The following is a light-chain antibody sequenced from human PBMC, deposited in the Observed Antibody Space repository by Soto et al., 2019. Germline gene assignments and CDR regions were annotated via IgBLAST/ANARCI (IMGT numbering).Light chain of an antibody. CDR1: SSDVGSYND. J-gene: IGLJ1*01. Sequence: QSALTQPASVSGSPGQSITISCTGTSSDVGSYNDVSWYQQHPGKAPKLMIYDVSNRPSGVSNRFSGSKSGNTASLTISGLQAEDEADYYCSLYTSSSLCVFGTGTKVTVL. V-gene: IGLV2-14*01. CDR3: SLYTSSSLCV. CDR2: DVS.